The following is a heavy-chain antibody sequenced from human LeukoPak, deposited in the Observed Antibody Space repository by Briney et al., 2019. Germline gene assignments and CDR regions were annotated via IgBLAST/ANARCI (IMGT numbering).Heavy chain of an antibody. J-gene: IGHJ5*02. CDR3: ARLNKPGWFDP. V-gene: IGHV4-39*01. D-gene: IGHD1-14*01. CDR2: IYYSGST. Sequence: PSETLSLTCTVSGDSVSSSNYYWAWFRQPRGKGLEWIGNIYYSGSTYYNPSLKSRLTISVDTSKNQFSLKLTSVTAAGTAVYYCARLNKPGWFDPWGQGTLVTVSS. CDR1: GDSVSSSNYY.